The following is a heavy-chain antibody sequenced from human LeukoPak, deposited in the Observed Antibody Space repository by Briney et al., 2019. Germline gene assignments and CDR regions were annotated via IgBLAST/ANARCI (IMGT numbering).Heavy chain of an antibody. CDR1: VASINSHW. J-gene: IGHJ4*02. V-gene: IGHV4-59*08. D-gene: IGHD1-14*01. CDR2: IYYSGST. Sequence: SETLSLTCTVSVASINSHWWTWIRQSPGKTLEWIGYIYYSGSTNYNPSLKSRVTISVDTSKNQFSLNMTSVTAADTAVYYCARGSGTYDYWGQGTLVTVSS. CDR3: ARGSGTYDY.